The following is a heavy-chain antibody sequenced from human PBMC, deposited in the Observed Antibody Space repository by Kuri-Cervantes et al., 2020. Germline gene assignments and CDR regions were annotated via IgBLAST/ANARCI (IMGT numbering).Heavy chain of an antibody. J-gene: IGHJ4*02. CDR3: ARDRSIAVQGDFDY. CDR1: GYTFTSYG. D-gene: IGHD6-19*01. V-gene: IGHV1-18*01. Sequence: ASVKVSCKASGYTFTSYGISWVRQAPGQGLEWMGWISAYNGDTNYAQKLQGRVTMTTDTSTSTAYMELRSLRSDDTAVYYCARDRSIAVQGDFDYWGLGTLVTVSS. CDR2: ISAYNGDT.